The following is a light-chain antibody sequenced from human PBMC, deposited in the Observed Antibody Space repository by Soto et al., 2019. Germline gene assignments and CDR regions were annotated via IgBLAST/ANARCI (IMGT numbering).Light chain of an antibody. CDR1: QGISSW. CDR3: QQADTFPLT. CDR2: AAS. J-gene: IGKJ4*01. Sequence: DIQMTQSPSSVSASVGDRVTITCRASQGISSWVAWYQQKPGIAPNLLIFAASSLQSGVPSRFSGYGSGTEFTLTISSLQPEDFTTYYCQQADTFPLTFGGGTKVEIK. V-gene: IGKV1-12*01.